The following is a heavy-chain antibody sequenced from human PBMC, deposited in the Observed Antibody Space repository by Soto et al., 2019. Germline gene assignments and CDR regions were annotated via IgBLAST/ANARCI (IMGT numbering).Heavy chain of an antibody. CDR1: GYTFISCS. CDR2: ISTYNGNT. V-gene: IGHV1-18*04. J-gene: IGHJ4*02. CDR3: ARSRGYSYTYGDY. Sequence: GASVKVSCKASGYTFISCSIAWVRQAPGQGLEWLGWISTYNGNTNYAQKLQCRVTLTTDTSTSTAYMELKSLRSDDTAVYYCARSRGYSYTYGDYWGQGSLVSGST. D-gene: IGHD5-18*01.